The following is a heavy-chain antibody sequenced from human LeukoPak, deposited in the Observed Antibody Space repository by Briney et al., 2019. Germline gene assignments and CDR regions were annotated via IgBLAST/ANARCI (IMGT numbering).Heavy chain of an antibody. CDR1: GGSISSSNW. D-gene: IGHD6-19*01. Sequence: SETLSLTCAVSGGSISSSNWWSWVRQPPGKGLEWIGEIYHSGSTNYNPSLKSRVTISVDKSENQFSLKLSSVTAADTAVYYCARVPVAGTYYYYYGMDVWGQGTTVTVPS. CDR2: IYHSGST. V-gene: IGHV4-4*02. J-gene: IGHJ6*02. CDR3: ARVPVAGTYYYYYGMDV.